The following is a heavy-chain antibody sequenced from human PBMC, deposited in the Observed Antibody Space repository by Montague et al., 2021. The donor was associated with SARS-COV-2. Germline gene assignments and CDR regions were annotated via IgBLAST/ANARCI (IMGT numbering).Heavy chain of an antibody. CDR3: ARERLRYFDS. CDR1: GFTFSSFG. Sequence: SLRLSCATSGFTFSSFGLHWVRQPPGKGLGWVASISYDASNKVYSDSVKGRFTISRDASKNTLYLQMSGLRADDTAVYYCARERLRYFDSWGQGAPVTVSS. D-gene: IGHD2-21*02. CDR2: ISYDASNK. J-gene: IGHJ4*02. V-gene: IGHV3-30-3*01.